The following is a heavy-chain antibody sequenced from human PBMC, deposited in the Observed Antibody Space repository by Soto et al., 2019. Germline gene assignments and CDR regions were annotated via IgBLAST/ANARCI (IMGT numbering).Heavy chain of an antibody. CDR1: GFSFSDYG. D-gene: IGHD1-26*01. Sequence: QVQLVESGGGVVQPGRSLRLSCAASGFSFSDYGMHWVRQAPGKGLEWVAVISHYETKKYFEDSVKGRFTISRDNFKNTVYLQLHSLRPEDTAVYYCAKDWVGGSNRYQLDKWGQGTLVIVSS. CDR2: ISHYETKK. V-gene: IGHV3-30*18. J-gene: IGHJ4*02. CDR3: AKDWVGGSNRYQLDK.